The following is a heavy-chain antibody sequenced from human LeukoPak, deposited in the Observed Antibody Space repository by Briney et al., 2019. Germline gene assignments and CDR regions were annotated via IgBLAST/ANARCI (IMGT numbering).Heavy chain of an antibody. V-gene: IGHV3-74*01. J-gene: IGHJ6*03. CDR1: GFTFSSYW. Sequence: GGSLRLSCAASGFTFSSYWMHWVRQAPGKGLVWVSRINSDGSSTSYADSVKGRCTISRDNAKNTLYLQMNSLRAADTPVYYSARSGDSQWYDFWSGHRGAYYMDVWGKGTTVTVSS. CDR2: INSDGSST. CDR3: ARSGDSQWYDFWSGHRGAYYMDV. D-gene: IGHD3-3*01.